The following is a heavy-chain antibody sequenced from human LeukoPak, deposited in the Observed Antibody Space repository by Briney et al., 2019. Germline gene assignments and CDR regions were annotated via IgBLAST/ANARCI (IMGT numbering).Heavy chain of an antibody. V-gene: IGHV3-53*01. Sequence: GGSLRLSCAASGFTVSSNYMSWVRQAPGKGLEWVSVIYSGGSTYYADSVKGRFTISRDNSKNTLYLQMNSLRAEDTAVYYCAREGYSSSWYDSASGYFDYWGQGTLVTVSS. CDR1: GFTVSSNY. J-gene: IGHJ4*02. CDR3: AREGYSSSWYDSASGYFDY. D-gene: IGHD6-13*01. CDR2: IYSGGST.